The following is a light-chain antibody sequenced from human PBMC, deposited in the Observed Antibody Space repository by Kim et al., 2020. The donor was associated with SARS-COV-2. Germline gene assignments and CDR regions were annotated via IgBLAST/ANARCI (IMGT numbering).Light chain of an antibody. Sequence: DIQMTQSPSSLSASVGDRVTLTCRASQSISTYLNWYQQKPGKAPSLLIYAASSLQSGVPSRFSGSGSGTEFTLTITDLQPEDLATYYCQQIYNFPPYTLGQGTKLEI. CDR3: QQIYNFPPYT. J-gene: IGKJ2*01. CDR2: AAS. CDR1: QSISTY. V-gene: IGKV1-39*01.